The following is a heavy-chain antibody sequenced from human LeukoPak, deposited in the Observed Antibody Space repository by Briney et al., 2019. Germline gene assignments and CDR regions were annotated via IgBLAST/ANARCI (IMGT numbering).Heavy chain of an antibody. CDR1: GVSISSYY. CDR2: IYYTGST. J-gene: IGHJ4*02. CDR3: ARQQLSQLYYFDN. V-gene: IGHV4-59*01. D-gene: IGHD6-13*01. Sequence: SETLSLTCTVTGVSISSYYWSWIRQPPGKGLEWIGYIYYTGSTNYNPSLKSRVTISVDTSKNQFSLKLSSVTAADTAVYYCARQQLSQLYYFDNWGQGTLVTVSS.